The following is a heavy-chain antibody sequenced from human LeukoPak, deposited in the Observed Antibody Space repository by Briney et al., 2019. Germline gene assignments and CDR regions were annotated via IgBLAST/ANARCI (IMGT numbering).Heavy chain of an antibody. Sequence: GGSLRLSCAASGFTFSSYAMSWVRQAPGKGLEWVSAISGSGGSTYYADSVKGRFTISRDNSKNTLYLQMNSPRAEDTAVYYCAKALYGVGATETWGQGTLVTVSS. J-gene: IGHJ5*02. D-gene: IGHD4-17*01. CDR3: AKALYGVGATET. CDR1: GFTFSSYA. V-gene: IGHV3-23*01. CDR2: ISGSGGST.